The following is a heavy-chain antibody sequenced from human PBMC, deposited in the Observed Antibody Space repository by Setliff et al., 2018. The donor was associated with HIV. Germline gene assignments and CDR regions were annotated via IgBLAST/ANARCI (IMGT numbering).Heavy chain of an antibody. CDR1: GFTFSSYW. V-gene: IGHV3-7*01. J-gene: IGHJ6*02. CDR3: ARDDYMLYSYYYGMDV. D-gene: IGHD4-4*01. Sequence: RLSCAASGFTFSSYWMSWVRQAPGKGLEWVANIKQDGSAKYYVDSVKGRFTISRDNAKNSLYLQMNSLRAEDTAVYYCARDDYMLYSYYYGMDVWGQGTTVTVSS. CDR2: IKQDGSAK.